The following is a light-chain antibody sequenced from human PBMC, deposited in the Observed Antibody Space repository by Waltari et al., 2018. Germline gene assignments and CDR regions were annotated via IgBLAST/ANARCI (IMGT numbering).Light chain of an antibody. CDR3: QQSNNWPYT. V-gene: IGKV3-15*01. CDR1: QSVGNK. J-gene: IGKJ2*01. CDR2: DAS. Sequence: EIEMTQSPATLSVSPGERATVSCRASQSVGNKLAWYQQKPGQAPRLLFYDASTRATGIPVRFSGSGSGTEFTLTISSLQSEDFAVYYCQQSNNWPYTFGQGTKLEIK.